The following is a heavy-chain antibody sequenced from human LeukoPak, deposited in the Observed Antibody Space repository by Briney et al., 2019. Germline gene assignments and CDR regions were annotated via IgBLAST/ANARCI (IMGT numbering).Heavy chain of an antibody. CDR2: IKRRSDGETT. Sequence: GGSLRLSCVASGFTFTNTWMTWVRQAPGKGLVWVARIKRRSDGETTDYAAPVKGRFTISRDDSKNTLYLQMNDLKTEDTAVYYCSTDRRLTGLFDFWGQGTQVTVSS. D-gene: IGHD3-9*01. J-gene: IGHJ4*02. CDR1: GFTFTNTW. V-gene: IGHV3-15*01. CDR3: STDRRLTGLFDF.